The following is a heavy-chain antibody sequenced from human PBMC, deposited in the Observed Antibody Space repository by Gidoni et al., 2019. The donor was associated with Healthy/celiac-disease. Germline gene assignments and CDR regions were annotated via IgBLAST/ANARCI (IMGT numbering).Heavy chain of an antibody. Sequence: QVQLVQSGAEVKKPGSSVKVSCKASGGTFSSYAISWVRQAPGQGLEWMGRIIPILGIANYAQKFQGRVTITADKSTSTAYMELSSLRSEDTAVYYCARPYYYGSGSPDYYYYGMDVWGQGTTVTVSS. D-gene: IGHD3-10*01. CDR1: GGTFSSYA. V-gene: IGHV1-69*04. J-gene: IGHJ6*02. CDR3: ARPYYYGSGSPDYYYYGMDV. CDR2: IIPILGIA.